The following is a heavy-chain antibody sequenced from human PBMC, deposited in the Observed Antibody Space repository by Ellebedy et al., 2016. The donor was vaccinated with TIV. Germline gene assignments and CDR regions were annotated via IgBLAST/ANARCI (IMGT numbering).Heavy chain of an antibody. J-gene: IGHJ5*02. Sequence: GESLKISCAASGFNFRSSWMDWVRQAPGKGLEWVAKIRQEGDEIYYVESVKGRFTISRDNAKNSLFLQMNSLRVEDTAVYYCARRASYGDYAVQVNPWFDPWGQGTLVTVSS. D-gene: IGHD4-17*01. V-gene: IGHV3-7*01. CDR1: GFNFRSSW. CDR3: ARRASYGDYAVQVNPWFDP. CDR2: IRQEGDEI.